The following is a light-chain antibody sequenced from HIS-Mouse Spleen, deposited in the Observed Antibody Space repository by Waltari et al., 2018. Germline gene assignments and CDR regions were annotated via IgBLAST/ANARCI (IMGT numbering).Light chain of an antibody. CDR2: EAS. Sequence: SYELTQPPSVSVSPGQTARITCSGDALPKKYAYWYQQKSGQAPVLVNYEASKRPSGSPERFSGSSSETMANLTISGAQVEDEADYYCYSTDSSGNHRVFGGGTKLTVL. CDR3: YSTDSSGNHRV. V-gene: IGLV3-10*01. J-gene: IGLJ2*01. CDR1: ALPKKY.